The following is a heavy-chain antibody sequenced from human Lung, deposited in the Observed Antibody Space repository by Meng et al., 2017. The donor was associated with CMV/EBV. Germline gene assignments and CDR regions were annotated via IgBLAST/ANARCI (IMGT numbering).Heavy chain of an antibody. J-gene: IGHJ4*02. CDR3: ARADYANYGFWSGFPAF. CDR2: ISYDGSKK. D-gene: IGHD3-3*01. Sequence: GESLKISCVASGFMFSSYSLHWVRQAPGKGLEWVAVISYDGSKKEYANSVKGRFTVSRDNSKNTLYLQMNTLRADDTAVYYCARADYANYGFWSGFPAFWGQGTRVTVSS. V-gene: IGHV3-30*04. CDR1: GFMFSSYS.